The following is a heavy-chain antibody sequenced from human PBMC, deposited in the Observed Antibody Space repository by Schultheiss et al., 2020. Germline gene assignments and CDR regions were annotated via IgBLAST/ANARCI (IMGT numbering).Heavy chain of an antibody. J-gene: IGHJ4*02. CDR3: ARDIYGDDMAYFDY. D-gene: IGHD4-17*01. V-gene: IGHV4-4*02. Sequence: SETLSLTCAVSGGSISSSNWWSWVRQPPGKGLEWIGEIHHSGSTSYNPSLKTRVTTSLDTSRNQFSLNLSSVTAADTAVYSCARDIYGDDMAYFDYWGQGTLVTVSS. CDR2: IHHSGST. CDR1: GGSISSSNW.